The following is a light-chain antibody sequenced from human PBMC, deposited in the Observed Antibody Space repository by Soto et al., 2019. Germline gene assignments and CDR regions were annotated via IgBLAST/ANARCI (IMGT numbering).Light chain of an antibody. V-gene: IGKV3-20*01. Sequence: EIVLTQSPGTLSLSPGERATLSCRASQSVSISYLAWYQQKPGQAPRLLIYGASSRATGIPDRFSGSGSGTDFTLTISRLEPEDFAVYYCQQYDSSPLTFGGGTQVEIK. J-gene: IGKJ4*01. CDR3: QQYDSSPLT. CDR1: QSVSISY. CDR2: GAS.